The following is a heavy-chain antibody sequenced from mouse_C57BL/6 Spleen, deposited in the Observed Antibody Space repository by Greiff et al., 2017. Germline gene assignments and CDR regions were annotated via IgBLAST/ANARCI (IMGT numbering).Heavy chain of an antibody. J-gene: IGHJ4*01. D-gene: IGHD2-2*01. V-gene: IGHV1-81*01. Sequence: VQLVESGAELARPGASVKLSCKASGYTFTSYGISWVKQRTGQGLEWIGEIYPRSGNTYYNEKFKGKATLTADKSSSTAYMELRSLTSEDSAVYFCAGVTTDPYYAMDYWGQGTSVTVSS. CDR1: GYTFTSYG. CDR3: AGVTTDPYYAMDY. CDR2: IYPRSGNT.